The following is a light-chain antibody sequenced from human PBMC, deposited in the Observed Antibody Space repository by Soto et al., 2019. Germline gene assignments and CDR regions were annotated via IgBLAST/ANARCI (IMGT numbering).Light chain of an antibody. CDR2: DVS. V-gene: IGLV2-14*01. CDR3: FSYSTSRARI. Sequence: QSVLTQSASVSGSPGQSITISCTGTRSDVGGYNYVSWYKQNPGKAPKLVIYDVSHRPSGVSNRFFGSKSGNTASLTISGLQAEDEADYYCFSYSTSRARIFGGGTKVTVL. J-gene: IGLJ2*01. CDR1: RSDVGGYNY.